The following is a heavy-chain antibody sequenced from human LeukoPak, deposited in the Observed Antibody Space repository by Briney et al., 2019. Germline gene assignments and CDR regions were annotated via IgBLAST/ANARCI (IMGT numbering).Heavy chain of an antibody. CDR3: ARVLYGDYGGYYFDY. J-gene: IGHJ4*02. Sequence: GGSLRLSCAASGFTFSDYYMSWIRQAPGKGLEWVSYISSSGSTIYYADSVKGRFTISRDNAKNTLYLQMNSLRAEDTAVNYCARVLYGDYGGYYFDYWGQGTLVTVSS. V-gene: IGHV3-11*04. D-gene: IGHD4-17*01. CDR2: ISSSGSTI. CDR1: GFTFSDYY.